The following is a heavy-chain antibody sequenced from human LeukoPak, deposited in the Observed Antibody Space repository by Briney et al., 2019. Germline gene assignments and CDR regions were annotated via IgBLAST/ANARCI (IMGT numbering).Heavy chain of an antibody. CDR3: AREITGEAFDI. D-gene: IGHD7-27*01. CDR1: GLTFSSYS. J-gene: IGHJ3*02. V-gene: IGHV3-21*01. CDR2: ISSRSSSM. Sequence: GGSLRLSCAASGLTFSSYSMNWVRQAPGKWLEWVSSISSRSSSMYYADSVKGRFTISRDNAKNSLYLQMNSLRADDTAVYYCAREITGEAFDIWGQGTMVTVSS.